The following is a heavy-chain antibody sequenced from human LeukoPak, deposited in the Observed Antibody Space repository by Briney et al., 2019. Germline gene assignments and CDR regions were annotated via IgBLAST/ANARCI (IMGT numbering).Heavy chain of an antibody. CDR1: GYTFTGYY. D-gene: IGHD2-2*01. J-gene: IGHJ4*02. CDR3: ARPSCSSTGCGADY. Sequence: ASVKVSCKASGYTFTGYYIQWVRQAPAQGLEWMGWINPNSSGTNYAQRFQGRVTMTRDTSISTAYMELSKLRSDDTAIYYCARPSCSSTGCGADYWGQGTLVTVSS. CDR2: INPNSSGT. V-gene: IGHV1-2*02.